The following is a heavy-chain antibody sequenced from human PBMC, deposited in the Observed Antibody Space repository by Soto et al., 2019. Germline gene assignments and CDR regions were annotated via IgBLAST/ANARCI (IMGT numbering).Heavy chain of an antibody. CDR1: GGSISSSSYY. CDR2: IYYSGST. J-gene: IGHJ5*01. CDR3: ARHDILTGYYKAHPPRSNWFDP. V-gene: IGHV4-39*01. D-gene: IGHD3-9*01. Sequence: SETLSLTCTVSGGSISSSSYYWGWIRQPPGKGLEWIGSIYYSGSTYYNPSLKSRVTISVDTSKNQFSLKLSSVTAADTAVYYCARHDILTGYYKAHPPRSNWFDPWGQGTLVTVSS.